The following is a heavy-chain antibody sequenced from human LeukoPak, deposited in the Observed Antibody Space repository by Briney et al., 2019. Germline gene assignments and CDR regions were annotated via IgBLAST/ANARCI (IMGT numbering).Heavy chain of an antibody. D-gene: IGHD3-22*01. CDR1: GYTFTNYG. CDR3: ARNYYYDSIEFDY. CDR2: INPSGGST. V-gene: IGHV1-46*01. Sequence: ASVKVSCKASGYTFTNYGVNWVRRAPGQGLEWMGIINPSGGSTSYAQKFQGRVTMTRDTSTSTVYMELSSLRSEDTAVYYCARNYYYDSIEFDYWGQGTLVTVSS. J-gene: IGHJ4*02.